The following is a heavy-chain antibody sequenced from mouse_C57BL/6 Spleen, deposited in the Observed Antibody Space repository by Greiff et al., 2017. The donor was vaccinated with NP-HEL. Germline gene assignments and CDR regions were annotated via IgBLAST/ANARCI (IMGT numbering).Heavy chain of an antibody. D-gene: IGHD2-2*01. V-gene: IGHV1-81*01. CDR2: IYPRSGNT. CDR3: AGLWLPVAY. CDR1: GYTFTSYG. J-gene: IGHJ3*01. Sequence: VQLQQSGAELARPGASVKLSCKASGYTFTSYGISWVKQRTGQGLEWIGEIYPRSGNTYYNEKVKGKATLTADKSYSTAYMELRSLKSEDSAVYFCAGLWLPVAYWVQGTLVTVSA.